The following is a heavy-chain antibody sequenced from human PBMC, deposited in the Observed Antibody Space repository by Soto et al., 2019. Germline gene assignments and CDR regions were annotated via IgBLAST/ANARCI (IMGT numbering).Heavy chain of an antibody. D-gene: IGHD3-3*01. V-gene: IGHV4-61*08. J-gene: IGHJ6*03. CDR2: IYYSGST. CDR1: GGSSSSGGYY. Sequence: PXETLSLTCTVSGGSSSSGGYYWSSIRQHPGKGLEWIGDIYYSGSTNDNPSLKSRVTRSGDTSKNQFSLKLTPVSAADPAVYYCARADPLFGVDAKFGSLYYYSMAVWGNGTTVTV. CDR3: ARADPLFGVDAKFGSLYYYSMAV.